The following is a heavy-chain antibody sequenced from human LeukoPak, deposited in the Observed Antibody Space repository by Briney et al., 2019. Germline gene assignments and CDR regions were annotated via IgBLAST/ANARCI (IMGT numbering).Heavy chain of an antibody. D-gene: IGHD2-15*01. CDR3: AKDPCSGGSCYLYYFDY. Sequence: GGSLRLSCAASGFTFSSYAMSWVRQAPGKGLEWVSAISGSGGSTYYADSVKGRFTISRDNSKNTLYLRMNSLRAEDTAVYYCAKDPCSGGSCYLYYFDYWGQGTLVTVSS. J-gene: IGHJ4*02. CDR2: ISGSGGST. V-gene: IGHV3-23*01. CDR1: GFTFSSYA.